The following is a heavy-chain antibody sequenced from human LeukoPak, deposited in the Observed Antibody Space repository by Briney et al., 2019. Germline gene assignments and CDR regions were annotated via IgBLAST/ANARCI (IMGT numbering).Heavy chain of an antibody. CDR3: ARGGYSSGTMGYFDY. CDR1: VDSVSSTSAA. Sequence: SQTLSLTCVISVDSVSSTSAAWNWIRQSPSKCLEWLGRTYYRSKWYNDYARSVKSRISFNPDTSKNPFTLQLNSVPPEATAVYYCARGGYSSGTMGYFDYWGQGTLVTVSA. CDR2: TYYRSKWYN. J-gene: IGHJ4*02. V-gene: IGHV6-1*01. D-gene: IGHD5-18*01.